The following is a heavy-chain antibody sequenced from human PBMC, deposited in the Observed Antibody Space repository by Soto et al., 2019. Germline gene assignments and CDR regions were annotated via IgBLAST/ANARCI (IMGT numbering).Heavy chain of an antibody. V-gene: IGHV3-33*01. J-gene: IGHJ4*02. CDR1: GFTFSSYG. D-gene: IGHD3-10*01. CDR3: ARDIDHYYGSGGLDY. Sequence: PGGSLRLSCAASGFTFSSYGMHWVRQAPGKGLEWVAVIWYDGSNKYYADSVKGRFTISRGNSKNTLYLQMNSLRAEDTAVYYCARDIDHYYGSGGLDYWGQGTLVTVSS. CDR2: IWYDGSNK.